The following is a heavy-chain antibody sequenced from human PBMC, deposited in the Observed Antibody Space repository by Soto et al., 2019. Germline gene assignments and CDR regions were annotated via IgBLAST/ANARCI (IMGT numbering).Heavy chain of an antibody. V-gene: IGHV1-18*01. J-gene: IGHJ6*02. CDR2: MNPNSGNT. D-gene: IGHD5-18*01. Sequence: ASVKVSCKASGYTFTSYDINGARQATGQGLEWMGWMNPNSGNTNYAQKLQGRVTMTTDTSTSTAYMELRSLRSDDTAVYYCASGYSYGYVGAYYYGMDVWGQGATVTVSS. CDR3: ASGYSYGYVGAYYYGMDV. CDR1: GYTFTSYD.